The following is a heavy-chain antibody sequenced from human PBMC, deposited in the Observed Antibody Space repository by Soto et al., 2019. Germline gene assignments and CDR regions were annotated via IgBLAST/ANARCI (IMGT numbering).Heavy chain of an antibody. CDR2: IWYDGSNK. CDR3: AREGSIAAPLYVMDV. V-gene: IGHV3-33*01. J-gene: IGHJ6*02. Sequence: SLSLSCAASGFTFSSYGMHWVRQAPGKGLEWVAVIWYDGSNKYYADSVKGRFTISRDNSKNTLYLQMNSLRAEDTAVYYCAREGSIAAPLYVMDVWGQGTTVTVSS. D-gene: IGHD6-6*01. CDR1: GFTFSSYG.